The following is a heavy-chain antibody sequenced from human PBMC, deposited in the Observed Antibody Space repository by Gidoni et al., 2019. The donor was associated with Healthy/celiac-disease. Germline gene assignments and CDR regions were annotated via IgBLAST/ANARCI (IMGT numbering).Heavy chain of an antibody. CDR1: GFALSTSGLG. V-gene: IGHV2-5*02. CDR3: ARRGRGVIRY. D-gene: IGHD3-10*01. Sequence: QMTLEWSGSTLVQLTQTLTLTCTFSGFALSTSGLGVGWIRQPPGKALEWLALIYWEDDKHYSPSLNRRLTITKDTPKNQMVLTKTNMDPVDTATYYCARRGRGVIRYWGQGTLVTVSS. J-gene: IGHJ4*02. CDR2: IYWEDDK.